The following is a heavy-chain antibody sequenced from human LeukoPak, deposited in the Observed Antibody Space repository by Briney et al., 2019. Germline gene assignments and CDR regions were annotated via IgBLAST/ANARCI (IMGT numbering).Heavy chain of an antibody. CDR3: ARDEGYDSSGSYFDY. J-gene: IGHJ4*02. D-gene: IGHD3-22*01. V-gene: IGHV4-39*07. CDR1: GGSISSSNYY. CDR2: IYYSGYT. Sequence: SETLSLTCTVSGGSISSSNYYWGWIRQPPGKGLEWLGNIYYSGYTYYNPSLESRVTRSVDMSKKQFSLKLSSVTAADTAVYYCARDEGYDSSGSYFDYWGQGTLVTVSS.